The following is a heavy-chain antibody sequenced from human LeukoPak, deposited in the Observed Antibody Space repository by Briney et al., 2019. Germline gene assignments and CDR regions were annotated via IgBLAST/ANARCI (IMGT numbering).Heavy chain of an antibody. CDR3: ARGDRYYYGSGSYSPFDY. CDR2: INHSGST. Sequence: SETLSLTCAVYGGSFSGYYWSWIRQPPGKGLEWVGEINHSGSTNYNPSPKSRVTISVDTSKNQFSLKLSSVTAADTAVYYCARGDRYYYGSGSYSPFDYWGQGTLVTVSS. J-gene: IGHJ4*02. CDR1: GGSFSGYY. V-gene: IGHV4-34*01. D-gene: IGHD3-10*01.